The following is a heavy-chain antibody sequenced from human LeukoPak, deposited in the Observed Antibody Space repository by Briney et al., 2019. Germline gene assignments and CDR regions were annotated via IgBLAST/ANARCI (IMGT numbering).Heavy chain of an antibody. CDR2: ISYDGSNK. V-gene: IGHV3-30-3*01. CDR1: GFTFSSYA. J-gene: IGHJ4*02. CDR3: ARDGVTVVTRYYFDY. D-gene: IGHD4-23*01. Sequence: GGSLRLSCAASGFTFSSYAMHWVRQAPGKGLEWVAVISYDGSNKYYADSVKGRFTISRDNSKNTLYLQMNSLRAEDTAVYYCARDGVTVVTRYYFDYWGQGTLVTVSS.